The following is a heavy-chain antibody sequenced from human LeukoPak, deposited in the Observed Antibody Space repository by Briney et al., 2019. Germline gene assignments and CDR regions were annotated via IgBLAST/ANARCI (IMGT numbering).Heavy chain of an antibody. Sequence: GASVKVSCKASGGTFSSYAISWVRQAPGQGLEWMGGIIPIFGTANYAQKFQGRVTITADESTSTAYMELSSLRSEDTAVYYCARDRDYYYDSSGYYGDAFDIWGQGTMVTVSS. D-gene: IGHD3-22*01. CDR3: ARDRDYYYDSSGYYGDAFDI. J-gene: IGHJ3*02. V-gene: IGHV1-69*13. CDR1: GGTFSSYA. CDR2: IIPIFGTA.